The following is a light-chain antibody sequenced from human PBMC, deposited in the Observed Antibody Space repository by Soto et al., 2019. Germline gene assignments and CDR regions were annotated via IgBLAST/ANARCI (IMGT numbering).Light chain of an antibody. J-gene: IGLJ2*01. CDR3: SSDTSNRSLV. Sequence: QSVLTQPASVSNSPGQSITISCTGTSSDVGYYNYVSWYQQHPGKAPKLIIYDVSDRPSGVSNRFSGSKSGNTASLTISGLQAEDEADYYCSSDTSNRSLVFGGGTKLTVL. CDR1: SSDVGYYNY. CDR2: DVS. V-gene: IGLV2-14*03.